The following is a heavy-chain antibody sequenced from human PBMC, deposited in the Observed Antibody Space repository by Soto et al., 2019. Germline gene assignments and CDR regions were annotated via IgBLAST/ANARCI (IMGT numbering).Heavy chain of an antibody. V-gene: IGHV4-59*01. CDR1: GGSISSYY. CDR3: ARGYDSSDFYY. Sequence: SETLSLTCTVSGGSISSYYWSWIRQPPGKGLEWIGYIYYSGSTNYNPSLKSRVTISVDTSKNQFSLKLSSVTAADTAVYYCARGYDSSDFYYWGQGTLVTVSS. CDR2: IYYSGST. J-gene: IGHJ4*02. D-gene: IGHD3-22*01.